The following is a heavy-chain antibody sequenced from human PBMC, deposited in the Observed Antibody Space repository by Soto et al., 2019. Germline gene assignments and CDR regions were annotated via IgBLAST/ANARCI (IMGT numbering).Heavy chain of an antibody. CDR3: ARDRAHYDFWSGYYQNWFDP. V-gene: IGHV3-21*01. D-gene: IGHD3-3*01. CDR1: GFTFSSYS. Sequence: GESLKISCAASGFTFSSYSMNWVRQAPGKGLEWVSSISSSSSYIYYADSVKGRFTISRDNAKNSLYLQMNSLRAEDTAVYYCARDRAHYDFWSGYYQNWFDPWGQGTLVTVS. J-gene: IGHJ5*02. CDR2: ISSSSSYI.